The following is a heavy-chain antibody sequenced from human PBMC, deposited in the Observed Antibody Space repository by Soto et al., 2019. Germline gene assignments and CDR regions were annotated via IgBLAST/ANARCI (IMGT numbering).Heavy chain of an antibody. Sequence: GESLKISCKGSGYSFTSYWIGWVRQMPGKGLEWMGIIYPGDSDTRYSPSFQGQVTISADKSISTAYLQWSSLKASDTTMYYCARHGLTTVTTRGYYYYMDVWGKGTTVTVSS. CDR1: GYSFTSYW. CDR3: ARHGLTTVTTRGYYYYMDV. J-gene: IGHJ6*03. V-gene: IGHV5-51*01. CDR2: IYPGDSDT. D-gene: IGHD4-4*01.